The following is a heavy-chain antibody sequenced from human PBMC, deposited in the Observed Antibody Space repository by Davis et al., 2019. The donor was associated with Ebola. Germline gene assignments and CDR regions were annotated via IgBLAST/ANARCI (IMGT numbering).Heavy chain of an antibody. J-gene: IGHJ4*02. CDR1: GYTFTTDD. Sequence: ASVKVSCKASGYTFTTDDINWVRQAPGQGLEWMGWISAYNGNTNYAQKLQGRVTMTTDTSTSTAYMELRSLRSDDTAVYYCARDTSGIAVAGQWGQGTLVTVSS. D-gene: IGHD6-19*01. CDR3: ARDTSGIAVAGQ. CDR2: ISAYNGNT. V-gene: IGHV1-18*04.